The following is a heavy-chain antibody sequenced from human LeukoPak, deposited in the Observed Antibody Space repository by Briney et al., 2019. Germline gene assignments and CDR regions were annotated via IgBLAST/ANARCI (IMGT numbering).Heavy chain of an antibody. CDR2: INPNSGDT. CDR1: GYTFTGYY. J-gene: IGHJ4*02. D-gene: IGHD5/OR15-5a*01. V-gene: IGHV1-2*02. Sequence: GASVKVSCKASGYTFTGYYIHWVRQAPGQGLEWMGWINPNSGDTDYAQKFQGRVTMTRDTSITTAYMELTSLRSDDTAVYYCATARDRNSVYSSFDYWGQGTLVTVSS. CDR3: ATARDRNSVYSSFDY.